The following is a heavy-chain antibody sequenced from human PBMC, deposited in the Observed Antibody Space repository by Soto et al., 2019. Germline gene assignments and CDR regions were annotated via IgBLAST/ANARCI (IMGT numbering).Heavy chain of an antibody. CDR3: AKDRFSRRYSSGWYLGGYDY. J-gene: IGHJ4*02. CDR1: GFTFSSYG. CDR2: ISYDGSNK. D-gene: IGHD6-19*01. V-gene: IGHV3-30*18. Sequence: QVQLVESGGGVVQPGRSLRLSCAASGFTFSSYGMHWVRQAPGKGLEWVAVISYDGSNKYYADSVKGRFTISRDNSKNTLYLQMNRLRAEDTAVYYCAKDRFSRRYSSGWYLGGYDYWGQGTLVTVSS.